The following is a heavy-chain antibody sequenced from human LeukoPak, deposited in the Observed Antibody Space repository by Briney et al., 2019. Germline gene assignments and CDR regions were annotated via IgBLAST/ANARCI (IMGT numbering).Heavy chain of an antibody. D-gene: IGHD3-22*01. J-gene: IGHJ4*02. CDR3: AKRDSNGYFLFDY. CDR2: IRYDGTNK. Sequence: TGGSLRLSCAASGFTFGTYTMHWVRQAPGKGLEWVAFIRYDGTNKYYVDSVKGRFTISRDNSKNTLYLQMDSLRAEDTAVYYCAKRDSNGYFLFDYWGQGTLVTVSS. CDR1: GFTFGTYT. V-gene: IGHV3-30*02.